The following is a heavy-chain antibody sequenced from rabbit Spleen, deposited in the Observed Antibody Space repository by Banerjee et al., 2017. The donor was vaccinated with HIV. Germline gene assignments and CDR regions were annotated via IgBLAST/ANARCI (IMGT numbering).Heavy chain of an antibody. Sequence: QEQLEESGGGLVQPEGSLTLTCTSSGFSFSSAYYMCWVRQAPGKGLEWIGCIDGGSSGSTYYASWAKGRFTISKTSSTTVTLQMTSLTAADTATYFCARRDGGGGGYTLGLWGPGTLVTVS. CDR1: GFSFSSAYY. D-gene: IGHD1-1*01. CDR2: IDGGSSGST. V-gene: IGHV1S45*01. J-gene: IGHJ4*01. CDR3: ARRDGGGGGYTLGL.